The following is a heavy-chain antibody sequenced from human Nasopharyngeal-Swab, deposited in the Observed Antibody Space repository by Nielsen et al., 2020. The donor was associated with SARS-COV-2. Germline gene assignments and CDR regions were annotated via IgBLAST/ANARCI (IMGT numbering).Heavy chain of an antibody. V-gene: IGHV3-23*01. Sequence: GESLKISCAASGFTFSSYAMSWVRQAPGKGLEWVSGVSGSGGTTKYADSVKGRFTISRDNSKNTVFLQMNSLRAEDTALFFCAKDGGGWLTSGWYYFDYWGQGSLVTVSS. CDR3: AKDGGGWLTSGWYYFDY. D-gene: IGHD6-19*01. CDR2: VSGSGGTT. CDR1: GFTFSSYA. J-gene: IGHJ4*02.